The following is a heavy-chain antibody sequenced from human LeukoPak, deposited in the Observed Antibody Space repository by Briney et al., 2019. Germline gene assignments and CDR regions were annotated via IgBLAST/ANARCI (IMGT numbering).Heavy chain of an antibody. J-gene: IGHJ6*02. V-gene: IGHV1-2*06. CDR2: INPNSGGT. CDR3: ARGYYDSSGFGYGMDV. CDR1: GYTFTGYY. Sequence: ASVKVSCKASGYTFTGYYMHWVRQAPGQGLEWMGRINPNSGGTNYAQKFQGRVTMTRDTSISTAYMELSRLRSDDTAVYYCARGYYDSSGFGYGMDVWGQGTTDTVSS. D-gene: IGHD3-22*01.